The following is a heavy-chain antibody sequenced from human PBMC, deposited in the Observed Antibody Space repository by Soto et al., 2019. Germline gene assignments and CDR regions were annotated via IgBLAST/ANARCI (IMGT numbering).Heavy chain of an antibody. CDR2: ISGSGGST. V-gene: IGHV3-23*01. D-gene: IGHD5-18*01. CDR1: GFTFSSYA. J-gene: IGHJ5*02. Sequence: PGGSLRVSCAASGFTFSSYAMSWVRQAPGKGLEWVSAISGSGGSTYYADSVKGRFAISRDNSKNTLYLQMNSLRAEDTAVYYCATTHGYSYGPGNQQNWFDPWGQGTLVTVSS. CDR3: ATTHGYSYGPGNQQNWFDP.